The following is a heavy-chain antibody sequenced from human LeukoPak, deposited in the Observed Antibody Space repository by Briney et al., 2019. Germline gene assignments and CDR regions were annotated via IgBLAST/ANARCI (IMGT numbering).Heavy chain of an antibody. Sequence: PGGSLRLSCSASGFTFSDYSMHWVRQAPGKGLEYVPAISSNGGSTYYASSVKGRFTISRDNSKNTLYLQMGSLRTEDMAVYYCAKDRWGDTSCYYYWGQGTLVTVSS. J-gene: IGHJ4*02. CDR3: AKDRWGDTSCYYY. V-gene: IGHV3-64*01. CDR1: GFTFSDYS. CDR2: ISSNGGST. D-gene: IGHD2-2*01.